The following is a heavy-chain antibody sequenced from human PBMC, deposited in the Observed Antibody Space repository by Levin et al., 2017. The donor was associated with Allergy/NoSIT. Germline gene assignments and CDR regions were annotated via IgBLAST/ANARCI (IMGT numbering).Heavy chain of an antibody. V-gene: IGHV3-23*01. D-gene: IGHD2-15*01. CDR3: AKGPEKVGYCSGDICYAFDY. CDR1: GFSFSKYA. Sequence: GESLKISCTASGFSFSKYALTWVRQAPGKGLEWVSVISFSGVTTYYADSVKGRFTISRDNSKNSLYLQMNSLRADDTAVYYCAKGPEKVGYCSGDICYAFDYWGQGTLVTVSS. J-gene: IGHJ4*02. CDR2: ISFSGVTT.